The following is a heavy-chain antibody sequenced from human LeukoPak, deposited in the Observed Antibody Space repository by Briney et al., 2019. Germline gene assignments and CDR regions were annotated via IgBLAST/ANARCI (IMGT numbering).Heavy chain of an antibody. J-gene: IGHJ4*02. CDR3: ARDASGSGWF. Sequence: NAGVSLRLSCAASGFTFSSYSMNWVRQAPGKGLEWVSSISSSSSYIYYADSVKGRFTISRDNAKNSLYLQMNSLRAEDTAVYYCARDASGSGWFWGQGTLVTVSS. D-gene: IGHD6-19*01. CDR2: ISSSSSYI. V-gene: IGHV3-21*01. CDR1: GFTFSSYS.